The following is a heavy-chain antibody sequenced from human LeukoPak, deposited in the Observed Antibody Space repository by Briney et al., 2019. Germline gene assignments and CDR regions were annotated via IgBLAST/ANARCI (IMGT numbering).Heavy chain of an antibody. CDR2: LYSGGDT. V-gene: IGHV3-53*01. Sequence: GGSLRLSCAASGLTVSDNYMSWVRQAPGKGLEWVSVLYSGGDTFYADSVRGRLTISRDNAKNSLCLQMNSLRAEDTAVYYCARDRGYSTFDMWGQGTMVTVSS. CDR3: ARDRGYSTFDM. CDR1: GLTVSDNY. J-gene: IGHJ3*02. D-gene: IGHD5-18*01.